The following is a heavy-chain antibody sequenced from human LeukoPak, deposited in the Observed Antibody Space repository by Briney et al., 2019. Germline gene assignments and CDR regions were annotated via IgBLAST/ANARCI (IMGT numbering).Heavy chain of an antibody. J-gene: IGHJ4*02. CDR2: ISYDGSNK. D-gene: IGHD1-26*01. Sequence: GGSLRLSCAASGFTFSSYGMHWVRQAPGKGLEWVAVISYDGSNKYYADSVKGRFTISRDNSKNTLYLQMNSLRAEDTAAYYCAREREGYWGQGTLVTVSS. V-gene: IGHV3-30*19. CDR3: AREREGY. CDR1: GFTFSSYG.